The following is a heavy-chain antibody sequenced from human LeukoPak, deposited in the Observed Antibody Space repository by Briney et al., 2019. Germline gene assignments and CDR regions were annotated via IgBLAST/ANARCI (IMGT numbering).Heavy chain of an antibody. V-gene: IGHV4-39*01. J-gene: IGHJ5*02. CDR2: IYYSGST. CDR3: ARHHSAAAGTGWFDP. D-gene: IGHD6-13*01. Sequence: PSETLSLTCTVSGGPISSYYWSWIRQPPGKGLEWIGSIYYSGSTYYNPSLKSRVTISVDTSKNQFSLKLSSVTAADTAVYYCARHHSAAAGTGWFDPWGQGTLVTVSS. CDR1: GGPISSYY.